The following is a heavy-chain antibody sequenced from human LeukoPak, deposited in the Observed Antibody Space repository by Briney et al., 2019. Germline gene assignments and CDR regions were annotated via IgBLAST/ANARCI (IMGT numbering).Heavy chain of an antibody. D-gene: IGHD1-26*01. J-gene: IGHJ3*02. CDR3: AREHSGSFDAFDI. CDR1: GSTFSSYS. V-gene: IGHV3-21*01. Sequence: GGSLRLSCAASGSTFSSYSMNWVRQAPGKGLEWVSSISSSSSYIYYADSVKGRFTISRDNAKNSLYLQMNSLRAEDTAVYYCAREHSGSFDAFDIWGQGTMVTVSS. CDR2: ISSSSSYI.